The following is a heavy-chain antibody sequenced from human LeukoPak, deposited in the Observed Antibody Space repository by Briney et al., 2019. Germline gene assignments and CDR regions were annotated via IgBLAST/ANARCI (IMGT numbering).Heavy chain of an antibody. V-gene: IGHV4-61*09. Sequence: SETLSLTCTVSGGSVSTGSYYWSWIRQPAGRGLEWIGHIHTSGTMNYNASLKSRVRISVETSKNQFSLRLSSVTAADTAVYYCVGTCWGAGFYYYYMDVWGKGTTVTVSS. CDR1: GGSVSTGSYY. D-gene: IGHD7-27*01. J-gene: IGHJ6*03. CDR2: IHTSGTM. CDR3: VGTCWGAGFYYYYMDV.